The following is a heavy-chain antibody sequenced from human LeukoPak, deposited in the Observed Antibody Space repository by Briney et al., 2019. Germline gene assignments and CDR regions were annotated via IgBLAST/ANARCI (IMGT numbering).Heavy chain of an antibody. V-gene: IGHV3-53*01. Sequence: GGSLRLSCAASGFTVSSNYMSWVRQAPGKGLEWVSVIYSGGSTYYADSVKGRFTISRDNSKNTLYLQMNSLRAEDTAVYYCARDRHDYGDWGYYYYGMDVWGQGTTVTVSS. CDR1: GFTVSSNY. D-gene: IGHD4-17*01. CDR2: IYSGGST. CDR3: ARDRHDYGDWGYYYYGMDV. J-gene: IGHJ6*02.